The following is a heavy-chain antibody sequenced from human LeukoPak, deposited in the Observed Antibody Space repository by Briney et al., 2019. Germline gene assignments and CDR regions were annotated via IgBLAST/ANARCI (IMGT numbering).Heavy chain of an antibody. Sequence: ASVTVSCTASGYTFTSYGISWVRQAPGQGLEWMGWISAYNGDTNYAQKLQGRGTMTTDTSTSTAYVELRSLRSDDTAVYYCARVGARYFDWLFSLMFDCWGQGTLVTVSS. J-gene: IGHJ4*02. D-gene: IGHD3-9*01. CDR1: GYTFTSYG. V-gene: IGHV1-18*01. CDR3: ARVGARYFDWLFSLMFDC. CDR2: ISAYNGDT.